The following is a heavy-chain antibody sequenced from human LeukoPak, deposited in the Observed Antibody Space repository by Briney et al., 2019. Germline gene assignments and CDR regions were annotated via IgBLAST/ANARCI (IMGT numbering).Heavy chain of an antibody. CDR2: ITSGGGFK. V-gene: IGHV3-11*04. J-gene: IGHJ4*02. CDR1: GFPFSDFH. Sequence: GGSLRLSCVGAGFPFSDFHMSWIRQAPGKGLXWVSYITSGGGFKYYADSVKGRFSISRDDSKNSVFLQMNSLRVEDTAVYYCARVRPGSSGSYYRTSWGQGTLVTVSS. D-gene: IGHD3-22*01. CDR3: ARVRPGSSGSYYRTS.